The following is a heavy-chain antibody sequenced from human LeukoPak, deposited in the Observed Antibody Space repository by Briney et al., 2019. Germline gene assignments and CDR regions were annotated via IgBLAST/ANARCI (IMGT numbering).Heavy chain of an antibody. CDR1: GDSVSRNSAA. V-gene: IGHV6-1*01. Sequence: SQTLSLTCVISGDSVSRNSAAWNWIRQSPSRGLEWLGRTYYRSKWYNDYAVSAKSRISINPDTSKNQFSLQLNSVTPEDTAVYYCAREGDEGYLFDYWGQGTLVTVSS. CDR2: TYYRSKWYN. CDR3: AREGDEGYLFDY. D-gene: IGHD5-24*01. J-gene: IGHJ4*02.